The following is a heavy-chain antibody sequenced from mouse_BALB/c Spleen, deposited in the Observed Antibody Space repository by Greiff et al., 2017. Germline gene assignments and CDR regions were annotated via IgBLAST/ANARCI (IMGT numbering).Heavy chain of an antibody. CDR3: AREGYDAMDY. Sequence: DVKLVESGGGLVKPGGSLKLSCAASGFTFSDYYMYWVRQTPEKRLEWVATISDGGSYTYYPDSVKGRFTISRDNAKNNLYLQMSSLKSEDTAMYYCAREGYDAMDYWGQGTSVTVSS. CDR1: GFTFSDYY. CDR2: ISDGGSYT. V-gene: IGHV5-4*02. J-gene: IGHJ4*01.